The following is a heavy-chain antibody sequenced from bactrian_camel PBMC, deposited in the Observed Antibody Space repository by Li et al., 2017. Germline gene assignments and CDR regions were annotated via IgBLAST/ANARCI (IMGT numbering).Heavy chain of an antibody. V-gene: IGHV3S53*01. D-gene: IGHD2*01. CDR3: ATALRGAWDNSRNYQY. J-gene: IGHJ4*01. CDR1: GYTSRSYS. CDR2: IDTSGTT. Sequence: HVQLVESGGGSVQAGGSLRLSCVASGYTSRSYSMGWYRQAPGKQREGVARIDTSGTTSYANFVKGRFTISQNDAKTIVDLQMDSLTADDAGIYTCATALRGAWDNSRNYQYWGQGTQVTVS.